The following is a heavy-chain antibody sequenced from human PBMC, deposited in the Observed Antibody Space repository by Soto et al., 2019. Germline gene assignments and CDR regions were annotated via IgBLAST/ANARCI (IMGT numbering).Heavy chain of an antibody. CDR2: INHSGST. CDR1: GGSFSGYY. CDR3: ARAGYYGWFDP. J-gene: IGHJ5*02. V-gene: IGHV4-34*01. D-gene: IGHD3-3*01. Sequence: PSETLSLTCAVYGGSFSGYYWSWIRQPPGKGLEWIGEINHSGSTNYNPSLKSRVTISVDTSKDQSSLKLSSVTAADTAVYYCARAGYYGWFDPWGQGTLVTVSS.